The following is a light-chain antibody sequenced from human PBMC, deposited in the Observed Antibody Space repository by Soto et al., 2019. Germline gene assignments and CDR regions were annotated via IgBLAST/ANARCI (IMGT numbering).Light chain of an antibody. Sequence: IQMTQSQSSLSASVGDRVTITCRASQSISSYLNWYQQKPGKAPKLLIYAASSLQSGVPSRFSGSGSGTDFTLTISSLQPEDFATYYCQQSYSTPPFGQGTRLEIK. V-gene: IGKV1-39*01. J-gene: IGKJ5*01. CDR3: QQSYSTPP. CDR1: QSISSY. CDR2: AAS.